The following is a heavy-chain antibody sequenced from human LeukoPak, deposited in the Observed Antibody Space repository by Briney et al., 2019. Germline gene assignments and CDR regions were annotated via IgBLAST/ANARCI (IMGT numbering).Heavy chain of an antibody. CDR3: AIIEYSSSSDDY. J-gene: IGHJ4*02. Sequence: ASVKVSCKASGYTFTGYYMHWVRQAPGQGLEWMGRINPNSGGTNYAQKFQGRVTMTRDTSISTAYMELSRLRSDDTAVYYCAIIEYSSSSDDYWGQGTLVTVSS. CDR2: INPNSGGT. CDR1: GYTFTGYY. V-gene: IGHV1-2*06. D-gene: IGHD6-6*01.